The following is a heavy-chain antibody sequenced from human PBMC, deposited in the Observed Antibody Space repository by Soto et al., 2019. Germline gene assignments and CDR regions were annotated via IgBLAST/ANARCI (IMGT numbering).Heavy chain of an antibody. D-gene: IGHD6-13*01. CDR2: ISYDGSNK. J-gene: IGHJ4*02. CDR1: GFTFSSYA. CDR3: GRSWYSSSSKTKGIDY. V-gene: IGHV3-30-3*01. Sequence: QVQLVESGGGVVQPGRSLRLSCAASGFTFSSYAMHWVRQAPGKGLEWVAVISYDGSNKYYADSVKGRFTISRDNSKNTLYLQMNSLRAEDTAVYYCGRSWYSSSSKTKGIDYWGQGTLVTVSS.